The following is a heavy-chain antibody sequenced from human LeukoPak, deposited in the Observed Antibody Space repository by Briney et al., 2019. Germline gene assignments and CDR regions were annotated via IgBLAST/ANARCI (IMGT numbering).Heavy chain of an antibody. D-gene: IGHD3-9*01. CDR3: ARDLRYFDWLPHDAFDI. J-gene: IGHJ3*02. CDR2: IKQDGSEK. Sequence: GGSLRLSCAASGFTFSSYWMSWVRQAPGKGLEWVANIKQDGSEKYYVDSVKGRFTISRDNAKNSLYLQMNSLRAEDTAVYYCARDLRYFDWLPHDAFDIWGQGTMVTVSS. CDR1: GFTFSSYW. V-gene: IGHV3-7*01.